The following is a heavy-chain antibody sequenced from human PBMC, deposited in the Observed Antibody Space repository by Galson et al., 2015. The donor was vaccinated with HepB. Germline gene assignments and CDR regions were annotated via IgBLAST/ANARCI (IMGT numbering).Heavy chain of an antibody. CDR1: GYAFRTYG. J-gene: IGHJ5*02. CDR3: ARSWTVTGNWFDP. V-gene: IGHV1-3*01. Sequence: SVKVSCKAPGYAFRTYGFHWVRQAPGQSLEWMGWINAGNGKTEYTQNFWGRVTITGDTSANIIYMEVSGLRSEDTAIYYCARSWTVTGNWFDPWGQGTLVTVSS. CDR2: INAGNGKT. D-gene: IGHD6-19*01.